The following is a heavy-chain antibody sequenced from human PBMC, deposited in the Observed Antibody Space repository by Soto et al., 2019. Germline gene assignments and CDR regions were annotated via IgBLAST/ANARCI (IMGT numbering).Heavy chain of an antibody. D-gene: IGHD2-2*01. CDR1: GFTFDDYA. CDR3: ATSSTDYYYYMDV. CDR2: ISWNSGSI. V-gene: IGHV3-9*01. Sequence: EVQLVESGGGLVQPGRSLRLSCAASGFTFDDYAMHWVRQAPGKGLEWVSGISWNSGSIGYADSVKGRFTISRDNAKNSLYLQMNSLRAEDTALYYCATSSTDYYYYMDVWGKGTTVTVSS. J-gene: IGHJ6*03.